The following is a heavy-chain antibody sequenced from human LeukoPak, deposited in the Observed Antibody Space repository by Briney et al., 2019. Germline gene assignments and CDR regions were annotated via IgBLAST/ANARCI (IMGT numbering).Heavy chain of an antibody. Sequence: PGRSLRLSCAASGFTFSSYGMHWVRQAPGKGLEWVSSISSGSGYIYYADSVKGRFTISRDNAKNSLYLQMNSLRAEDTAVYYCVRDSNTVTSRNWFDPWGQGTLVTISS. D-gene: IGHD4-11*01. CDR2: ISSGSGYI. V-gene: IGHV3-21*01. J-gene: IGHJ5*02. CDR1: GFTFSSYG. CDR3: VRDSNTVTSRNWFDP.